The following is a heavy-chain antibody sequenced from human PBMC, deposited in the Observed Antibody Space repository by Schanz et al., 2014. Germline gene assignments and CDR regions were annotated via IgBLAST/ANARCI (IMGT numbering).Heavy chain of an antibody. D-gene: IGHD1-26*01. V-gene: IGHV3-21*01. CDR3: ARARELLRGQYYFDY. J-gene: IGHJ4*02. CDR2: ISSSSSYI. Sequence: EVQLVESGGGLIQPGGSLRLSCAVSGFTVSSNYMSWVRQAPGKGLQWVSSISSSSSYIYYADSVKGRFTISRDNAKNSLYLQMNSLRAEDTAVYYCARARELLRGQYYFDYWGQGSLVTVSS. CDR1: GFTVSSNY.